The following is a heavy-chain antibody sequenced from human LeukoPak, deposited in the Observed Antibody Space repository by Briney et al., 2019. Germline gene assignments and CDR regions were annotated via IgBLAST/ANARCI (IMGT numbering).Heavy chain of an antibody. Sequence: GESLKISCETSGYSFTSYWIGWVRQMPGKGLEWMGIIYPGDSDTRYSPSFQGQVTISADESTRTAYLQWSSLKASDTAMYYCARSNQGPDYWGQGTLVTVSS. D-gene: IGHD1-14*01. V-gene: IGHV5-51*01. J-gene: IGHJ4*02. CDR1: GYSFTSYW. CDR2: IYPGDSDT. CDR3: ARSNQGPDY.